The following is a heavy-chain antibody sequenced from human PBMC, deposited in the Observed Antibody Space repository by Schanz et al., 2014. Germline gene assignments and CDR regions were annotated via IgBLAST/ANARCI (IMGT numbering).Heavy chain of an antibody. CDR3: ARAKRFGDMDV. Sequence: QVQLVQSGAEVKKPGSSVKVSCKASGGTFSSFGINWVRQAPGQGLEWIGWISAQTGDTRYAQKMQGRVTMTRDVSSTTAFLELRSLRYDDTAVYYCARAKRFGDMDVWGQGTTVTVSS. V-gene: IGHV1-18*01. D-gene: IGHD3-10*01. J-gene: IGHJ6*02. CDR1: GGTFSSFG. CDR2: ISAQTGDT.